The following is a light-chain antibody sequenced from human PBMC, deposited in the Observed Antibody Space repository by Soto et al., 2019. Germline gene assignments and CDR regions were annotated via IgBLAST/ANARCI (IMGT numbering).Light chain of an antibody. V-gene: IGKV1-39*01. CDR1: QRITTY. Sequence: DIRMTQSPSSLSASVGDRVTITCRASQRITTYLNWYQQKPGKAPNLLITATSTLQSGVPSRFSGSGSGTDFTLTISSLQPEDFATYYCQQSYSTLWTFGQGTRVEIK. J-gene: IGKJ1*01. CDR3: QQSYSTLWT. CDR2: ATS.